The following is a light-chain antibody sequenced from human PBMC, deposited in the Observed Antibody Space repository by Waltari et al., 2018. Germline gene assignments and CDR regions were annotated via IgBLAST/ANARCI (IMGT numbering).Light chain of an antibody. CDR3: QHYVRLPAT. J-gene: IGKJ1*01. CDR2: GAS. CDR1: QSVSRT. V-gene: IGKV3-20*01. Sequence: SCRASQSVSRTLAWYQQKPGQAPRLLIYGASTRATGIPERFSGGGSGTDFSLTISRLEPEDFAVYYCQHYVRLPATFGRGTKVEIK.